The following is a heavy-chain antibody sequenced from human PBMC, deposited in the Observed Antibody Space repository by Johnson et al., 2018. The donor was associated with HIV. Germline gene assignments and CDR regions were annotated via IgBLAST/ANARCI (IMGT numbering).Heavy chain of an antibody. Sequence: QVQLVESGGGVVQPGRSLRLSCAASRFTFSNYALHWVRQAPGMGLEWVAVISHDGSNKYYADSVKGRFTISRDNSKNTLYLQMNSLRAEDTAVYYCARRYSGSYRGAFDIWGQGTMVTVSS. V-gene: IGHV3-30-3*01. J-gene: IGHJ3*02. CDR1: RFTFSNYA. CDR3: ARRYSGSYRGAFDI. D-gene: IGHD1-26*01. CDR2: ISHDGSNK.